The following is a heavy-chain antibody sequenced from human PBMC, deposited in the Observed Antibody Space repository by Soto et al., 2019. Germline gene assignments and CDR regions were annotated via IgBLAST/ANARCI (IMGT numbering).Heavy chain of an antibody. Sequence: ASVKVSCKASGYTFTGHHIHWVRQAPGQGLEWMGWINPSSGGTNYAQKFQGRVTMTRDTSVSTAYMEVSSLTSDDTAVYFCTILSSEPPGSDFPTDHYDIDVWGQGTPVTVSS. J-gene: IGHJ6*02. CDR2: INPSSGGT. CDR3: TILSSEPPGSDFPTDHYDIDV. V-gene: IGHV1-2*02. CDR1: GYTFTGHH. D-gene: IGHD3-3*01.